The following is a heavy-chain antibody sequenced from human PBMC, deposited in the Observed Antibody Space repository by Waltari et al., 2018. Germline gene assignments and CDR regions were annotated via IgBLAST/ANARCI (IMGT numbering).Heavy chain of an antibody. Sequence: QVQLVQSGSELKKPGASVKLSCKASGYTFSSYAMNWVRQAPGQGLGWMGWINTHIGNPTYAQGFTGRFVCSLDTSVSTAYLQISSLKPDDTAVYYCAREVAGMEMYFDPWGRGTLVTVSS. V-gene: IGHV7-4-1*02. D-gene: IGHD6-19*01. CDR2: INTHIGNP. J-gene: IGHJ2*01. CDR3: AREVAGMEMYFDP. CDR1: GYTFSSYA.